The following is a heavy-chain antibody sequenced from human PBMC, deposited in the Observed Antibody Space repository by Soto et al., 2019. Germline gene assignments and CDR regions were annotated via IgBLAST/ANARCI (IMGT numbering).Heavy chain of an antibody. J-gene: IGHJ3*02. CDR2: IYYSGST. CDR1: GGSISSSDYY. CDR3: AVAAAGSGGAFDI. D-gene: IGHD6-13*01. Sequence: QLQLQGSGPGLLKASETLSLTCNVSGGSISSSDYYWGWVRQSPGKGLEWIGTIYYSGSTHYNPSLHSRLPVSRDTSSAQFSLKLSSVTAAATAVYYCAVAAAGSGGAFDIWGQGTMVTVSS. V-gene: IGHV4-39*01.